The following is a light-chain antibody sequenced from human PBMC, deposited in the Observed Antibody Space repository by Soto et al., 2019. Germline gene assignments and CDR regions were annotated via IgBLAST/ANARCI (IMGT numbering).Light chain of an antibody. CDR2: GAS. J-gene: IGKJ1*01. CDR3: QQYNNWPPWT. Sequence: EIVMTQSPATLSVSPGERATLYCRASQSVSSNLAWYQQKPGQAPRLLIYGASTRATGIPARFSGSGSGTEFTRTISSLQSEDFAVYYCQQYNNWPPWTFGQGTKVEIK. V-gene: IGKV3-15*01. CDR1: QSVSSN.